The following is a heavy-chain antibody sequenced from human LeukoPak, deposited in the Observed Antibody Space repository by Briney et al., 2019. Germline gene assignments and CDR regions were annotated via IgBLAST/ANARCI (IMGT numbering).Heavy chain of an antibody. CDR3: ARDSYVDPRLGNYFDY. CDR2: IYHSGST. CDR1: GYSISSGYY. V-gene: IGHV4-38-2*02. J-gene: IGHJ4*02. D-gene: IGHD5-18*01. Sequence: PSETLSLTCAVSGYSISSGYYWGWIRQPPGKGLERIGSIYHSGSTYYNPSLKSRVTISVDTSKNQFSLKLSSVTAADTAVYYCARDSYVDPRLGNYFDYWGQGTLVTVSS.